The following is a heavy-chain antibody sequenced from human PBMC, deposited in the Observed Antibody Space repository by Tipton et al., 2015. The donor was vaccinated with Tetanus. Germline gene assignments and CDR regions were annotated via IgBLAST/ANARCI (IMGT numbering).Heavy chain of an antibody. CDR2: IYRTGST. D-gene: IGHD6-19*01. V-gene: IGHV4-61*01. Sequence: TLSLTCSVSGDSVSSGSYYWTWIRQPPGKGLEWIGYIYRTGSTKYNSSLRDRVTIALDTSKNQFSLKLNSVTAADTAVYYCVRESSSGWFVDYSGQGTVVSVFS. CDR1: GDSVSSGSYY. CDR3: VRESSSGWFVDY. J-gene: IGHJ4*02.